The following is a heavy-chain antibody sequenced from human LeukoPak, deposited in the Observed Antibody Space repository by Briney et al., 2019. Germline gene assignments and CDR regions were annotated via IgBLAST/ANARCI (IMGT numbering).Heavy chain of an antibody. J-gene: IGHJ4*02. CDR3: ARSFSSWSPQSVVDY. CDR1: GGSISSIAYY. CDR2: ISYSGFI. V-gene: IGHV4-39*01. Sequence: SETLSLTCTVSGGSISSIAYYWSWIRQPPGKGLEWIGSISYSGFIYYNPSLKSRVTISVDTSKNQFSLKLSSVTAADTAVYYCARSFSSWSPQSVVDYWGQGTLVTVSS. D-gene: IGHD6-13*01.